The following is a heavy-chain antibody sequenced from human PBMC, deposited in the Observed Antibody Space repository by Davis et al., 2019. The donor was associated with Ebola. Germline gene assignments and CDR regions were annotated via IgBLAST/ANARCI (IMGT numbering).Heavy chain of an antibody. CDR3: AKGVSASSPLYVFDY. D-gene: IGHD6-19*01. J-gene: IGHJ4*02. Sequence: GESLKISCAASGFTISSNYMNWVRQAPGKGLEWVSVFYSGGSTYYADSVKGRFTISRDSSRNTLYVQMNSLRAEDTAVYYCAKGVSASSPLYVFDYWGQGTLVTVSS. V-gene: IGHV3-66*01. CDR1: GFTISSNY. CDR2: FYSGGST.